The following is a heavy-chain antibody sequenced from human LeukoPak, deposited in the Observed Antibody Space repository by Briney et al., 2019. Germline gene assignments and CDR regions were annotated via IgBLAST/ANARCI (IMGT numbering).Heavy chain of an antibody. D-gene: IGHD1-26*01. Sequence: SGTLSLTCAVSGDSTSSDRYYGGWVRQPPGKGLEWIGNIYYSGSTYYNPSLKSRVTMSVDASKNQFFLKLNSVTAADTAVYYCARGRPYSGGYHLDYWGQGTLVTVSA. CDR1: GDSTSSDRYY. CDR3: ARGRPYSGGYHLDY. V-gene: IGHV4-39*02. J-gene: IGHJ4*02. CDR2: IYYSGST.